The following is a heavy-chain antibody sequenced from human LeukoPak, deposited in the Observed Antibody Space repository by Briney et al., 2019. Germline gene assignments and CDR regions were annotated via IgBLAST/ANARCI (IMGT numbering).Heavy chain of an antibody. V-gene: IGHV3-73*01. CDR2: IRSTVNTSAT. Sequence: PGGSLRLSCAASGVASRVSAIDSGRESSGERHWWVCRIRSTVNTSATTYAATVKGRFPFTRASSKYTAYWHLRRLQTAATAAEYCTRGLPGAPLFDYWGQGNLVAVSS. CDR1: GVASRVSA. CDR3: TRGLPGAPLFDY. D-gene: IGHD7-27*01. J-gene: IGHJ4*02.